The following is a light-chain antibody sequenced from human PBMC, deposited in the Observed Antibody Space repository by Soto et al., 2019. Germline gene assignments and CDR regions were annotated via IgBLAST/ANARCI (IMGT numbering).Light chain of an antibody. V-gene: IGKV1-33*01. J-gene: IGKJ5*01. CDR1: QNINNY. CDR2: DAS. CDR3: QQYENLPT. Sequence: DIQMTQSPSSLSASVGDRVTITCQASQNINNYLNWYQQKPGRAPKLLIYDASNLEAGVPSRFRGSGSGTDFTFTISRLQPEDIATDDCQQYENLPTVGQGTRLEIK.